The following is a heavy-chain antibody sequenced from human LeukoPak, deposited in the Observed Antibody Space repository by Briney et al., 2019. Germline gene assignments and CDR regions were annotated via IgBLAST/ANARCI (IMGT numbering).Heavy chain of an antibody. V-gene: IGHV2-70*12. CDR1: GFSLSTSGMC. Sequence: ESGPTLVNPTQTLTLTCTFSGFSLSTSGMCVSWIRQPPGKALEWLARIDWDDDKYYSTSLKTRLTISKDTSKNQVVLTLTNLDSVDTATYYCAHRFRADYFDYWGQGMLVTVSS. CDR3: AHRFRADYFDY. CDR2: IDWDDDK. J-gene: IGHJ4*02.